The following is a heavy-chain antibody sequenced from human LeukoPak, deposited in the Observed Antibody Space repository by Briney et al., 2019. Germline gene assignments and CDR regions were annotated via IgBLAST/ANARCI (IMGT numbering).Heavy chain of an antibody. V-gene: IGHV2-5*02. CDR1: GFSLSTSGVG. CDR3: AHRTDDYGDYEWEENAFHV. Sequence: SGPTLVKPTQTLTLTCTFSGFSLSTSGVGVGWIRQPPGKALEWLALIYWDEDKRYSPSLKTRLTITKDTSKNQVVLTMTNMDPVDTATYYCAHRTDDYGDYEWEENAFHVWGQGTMVTVSS. J-gene: IGHJ3*01. CDR2: IYWDEDK. D-gene: IGHD4-17*01.